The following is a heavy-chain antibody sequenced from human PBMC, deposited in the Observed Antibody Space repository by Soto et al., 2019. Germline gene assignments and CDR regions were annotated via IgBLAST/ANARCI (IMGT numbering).Heavy chain of an antibody. CDR3: ASERIRSGYSHYYGTDV. V-gene: IGHV4-61*01. CDR2: IYYTGSS. Sequence: SEPLSLTCTVSGGSVSSATYYWSWTRQSPGKGLEWIGYIYYTGSSNYNPSLKSRVTISVDTSRNQFSLKLSSMTAADTAVYYCASERIRSGYSHYYGTDVWGQGTTVTVSS. D-gene: IGHD3-3*01. CDR1: GGSVSSATYY. J-gene: IGHJ6*02.